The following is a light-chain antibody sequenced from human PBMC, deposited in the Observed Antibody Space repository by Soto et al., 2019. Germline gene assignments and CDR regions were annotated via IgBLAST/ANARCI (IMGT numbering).Light chain of an antibody. CDR2: DAS. V-gene: IGKV1-33*01. Sequence: DIQMTQSPSSLSASVGDRVTITCQASQDISNYLNWYQQKPGKAPKLLIYDASNLETGVPSRFSGSGSGTDFTFTISSLQPEDIAAYYCQHYDNLPYTFGRGTKLEIK. CDR3: QHYDNLPYT. J-gene: IGKJ2*01. CDR1: QDISNY.